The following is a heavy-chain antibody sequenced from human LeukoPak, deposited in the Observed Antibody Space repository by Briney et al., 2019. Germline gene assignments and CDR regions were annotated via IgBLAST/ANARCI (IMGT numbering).Heavy chain of an antibody. CDR3: ASRHYYYDSSGYYWPDAFDI. D-gene: IGHD3-22*01. CDR1: GGSISSSSYY. CDR2: IYYSGST. J-gene: IGHJ3*02. V-gene: IGHV4-39*01. Sequence: PSETLSLTCTVSGGSISSSSYYWGWIRQPPGKGLEWIGSIYYSGSTYYNPSLKSRVTISVDTSKNQFSLKLSSVTAADTAVYYCASRHYYYDSSGYYWPDAFDIWGQGTMVTVSS.